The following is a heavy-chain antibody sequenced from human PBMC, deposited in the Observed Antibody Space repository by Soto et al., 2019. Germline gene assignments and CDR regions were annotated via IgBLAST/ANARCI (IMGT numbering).Heavy chain of an antibody. CDR2: INPRFGDT. Sequence: QVQLVQSGAELKEPGDSVRVSCEASGYTFTAYYIHWVRQAPGQGLEWMGWINPRFGDTSYAQYFQGRVSMTRDTAISTVYMELSRLTSDDTAIYYCARTMAYYYGPGRGNGKGFWGKGTTVTVFS. J-gene: IGHJ6*04. V-gene: IGHV1-2*02. D-gene: IGHD3-10*01. CDR3: ARTMAYYYGPGRGNGKGF. CDR1: GYTFTAYY.